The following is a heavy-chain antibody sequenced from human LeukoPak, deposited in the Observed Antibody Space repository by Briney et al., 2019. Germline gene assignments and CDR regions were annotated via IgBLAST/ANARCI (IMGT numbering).Heavy chain of an antibody. CDR3: VREGLDYYGRSPAHFDY. CDR1: GFTFSTYD. J-gene: IGHJ4*02. Sequence: HTGGSLRLSCAAPGFTFSTYDFHWVRQAAGKGLEWASAIGAGGDTYYPGSVRGRFTISRENAKNFLYLQMNRLSAGDTAVYYCVREGLDYYGRSPAHFDYWGQGTLVTVSS. CDR2: IGAGGDT. V-gene: IGHV3-13*04. D-gene: IGHD3-22*01.